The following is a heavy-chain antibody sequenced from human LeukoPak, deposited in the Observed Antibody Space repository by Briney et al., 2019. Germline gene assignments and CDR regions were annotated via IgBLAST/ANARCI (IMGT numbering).Heavy chain of an antibody. CDR2: IYYSGGT. V-gene: IGHV4-39*01. J-gene: IGHJ3*02. CDR1: GGSISSSSYY. Sequence: SETLSLTCTVSGGSISSSSYYWGWIRQPPGKGLEWIGSIYYSGGTYYNPSLKSRVTISVDTSKNQFSLKLSSVTAADTAVYYCARPYSGSYRAFDIWGQGTMVTVSS. D-gene: IGHD1-26*01. CDR3: ARPYSGSYRAFDI.